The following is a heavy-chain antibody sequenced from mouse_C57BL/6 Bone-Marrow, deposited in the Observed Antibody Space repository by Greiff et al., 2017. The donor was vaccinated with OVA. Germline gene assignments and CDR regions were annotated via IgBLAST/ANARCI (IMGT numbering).Heavy chain of an antibody. CDR2: IDPENGDN. V-gene: IGHV14-4*01. CDR1: GFNIKDDY. Sequence: EVKVVESGAELVRPGASVKLSCTASGFNIKDDYMHWVKQRPEQGLEWIGWIDPENGDNDYASKFQGKATITADTSSNTAYLQLSSLTSEDTAVYYCTSYGNCDYWGQGTTLTVSS. CDR3: TSYGNCDY. D-gene: IGHD2-1*01. J-gene: IGHJ2*01.